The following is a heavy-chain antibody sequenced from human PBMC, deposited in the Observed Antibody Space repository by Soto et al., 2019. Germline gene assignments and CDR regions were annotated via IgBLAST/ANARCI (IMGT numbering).Heavy chain of an antibody. CDR1: GFPVSSFG. Sequence: GGSLRPSCSWPGFPVSSFGMQWVRQADGRGLELVEVIWYDGSNKYYADSVKGRLTISRDNSKNTLYLQMNSLRAEDTAVYYCARDPNPYYYGSGSHYYYYYMDVWGKGT. CDR3: ARDPNPYYYGSGSHYYYYYMDV. D-gene: IGHD3-10*01. CDR2: IWYDGSNK. J-gene: IGHJ6*03. V-gene: IGHV3-33*01.